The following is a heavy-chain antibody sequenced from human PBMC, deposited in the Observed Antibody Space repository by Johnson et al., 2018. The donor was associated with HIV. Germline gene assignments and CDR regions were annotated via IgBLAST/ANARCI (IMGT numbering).Heavy chain of an antibody. CDR2: INQDGSTE. V-gene: IGHV3-7*03. D-gene: IGHD6-19*01. CDR1: GFTFSSYW. Sequence: LVESGGGLVQPGGSLRLSCAASGFTFSSYWMSWVRQAPGHGLEWVANINQDGSTEFYADSVKGRFTISRYNAKNSLYLQMNSLRAEYTALYYCARVVLVRLAVAGPSRDAFDIWGQGTMVTVSS. J-gene: IGHJ3*02. CDR3: ARVVLVRLAVAGPSRDAFDI.